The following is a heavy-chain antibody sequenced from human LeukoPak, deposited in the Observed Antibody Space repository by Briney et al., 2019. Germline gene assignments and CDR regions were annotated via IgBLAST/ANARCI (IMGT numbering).Heavy chain of an antibody. CDR2: IIPIFGTA. J-gene: IGHJ4*02. Sequence: SVKVSCKASGGTFSSYAISWVRQAPGQGLEWMGGIIPIFGTANYAQKFQGRVTITTDESTSTDYMELSSLRSEDAAVYYCARSRETYYYDSSGYCLDYWGQGTLVTASS. CDR3: ARSRETYYYDSSGYCLDY. CDR1: GGTFSSYA. D-gene: IGHD3-22*01. V-gene: IGHV1-69*05.